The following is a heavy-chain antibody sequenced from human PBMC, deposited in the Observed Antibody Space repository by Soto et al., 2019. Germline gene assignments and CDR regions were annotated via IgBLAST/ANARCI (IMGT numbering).Heavy chain of an antibody. Sequence: GGSLRLSCAASRFTFSTYEMHWVRQAPGKGLEWVSYISSSGSTVYYADSVKGRFTISRDNTRNSLYLQMNSLRDEDTALYYCVRYCSTTLCNGVATRTFDYWGQGTLVTVSS. CDR3: VRYCSTTLCNGVATRTFDY. V-gene: IGHV3-48*03. J-gene: IGHJ4*02. CDR2: ISSSGSTV. CDR1: RFTFSTYE. D-gene: IGHD2-2*01.